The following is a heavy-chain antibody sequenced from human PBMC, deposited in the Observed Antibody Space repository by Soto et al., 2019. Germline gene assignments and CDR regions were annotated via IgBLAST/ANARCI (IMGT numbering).Heavy chain of an antibody. CDR1: GYRFTSSW. J-gene: IGHJ4*02. CDR2: IYPGDSDA. Sequence: PGESLKISCRGSGYRFTSSWIAWVRQLPGRDLEWMGIIYPGDSDARYSPSFQGRITISADKSISTAFLQWGSLKASDTAMYYCARQGEFCSGDNCYTDYWGQGTQVTVSS. V-gene: IGHV5-51*01. CDR3: ARQGEFCSGDNCYTDY. D-gene: IGHD2-15*01.